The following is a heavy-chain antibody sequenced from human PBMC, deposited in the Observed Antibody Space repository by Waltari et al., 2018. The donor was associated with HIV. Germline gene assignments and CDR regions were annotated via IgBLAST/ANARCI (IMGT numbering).Heavy chain of an antibody. D-gene: IGHD1-26*01. Sequence: QEQLVQSGAEVKKPGSPVRVSCKASGGTFSRTSIRWVRQAPGQGLEWMGNIIRVFESTTYAQKFHGRLTISADESTSTVFMELSSLSFDDTAVYYCARGSSGSYRWFDPWGHGTLVTVSS. J-gene: IGHJ5*02. CDR2: IIRVFEST. CDR1: GGTFSRTS. CDR3: ARGSSGSYRWFDP. V-gene: IGHV1-69*15.